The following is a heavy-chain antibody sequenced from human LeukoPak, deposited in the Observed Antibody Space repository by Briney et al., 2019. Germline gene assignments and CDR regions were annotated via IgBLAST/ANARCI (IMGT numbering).Heavy chain of an antibody. V-gene: IGHV1-46*01. CDR1: GYTFTSYY. D-gene: IGHD3-10*01. CDR2: INPSGGST. Sequence: ASVKVSCKASGYTFTSYYMHWVRQAPGQGLEWMGIINPSGGSTSYAQKFQGRVTMTRDMSTSTVYMELSSLRSEDTAVYYCARVPISSGNYYYYMDVWGKGTTVTVSS. J-gene: IGHJ6*03. CDR3: ARVPISSGNYYYYMDV.